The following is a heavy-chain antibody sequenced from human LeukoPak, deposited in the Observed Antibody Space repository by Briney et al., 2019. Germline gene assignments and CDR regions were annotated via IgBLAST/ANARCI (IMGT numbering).Heavy chain of an antibody. J-gene: IGHJ4*02. CDR3: ASLSLGHY. V-gene: IGHV3-53*01. CDR1: GFTVSNNY. Sequence: GGSLRLSCAASGFTVSNNYMSWVRQAPGKGLEWVSVIYSGGSTYYADSVKGRFTISRDTSKNTLSLQMNSLRAEDTAVYCCASLSLGHYWGQGTLVTVSS. D-gene: IGHD6-6*01. CDR2: IYSGGST.